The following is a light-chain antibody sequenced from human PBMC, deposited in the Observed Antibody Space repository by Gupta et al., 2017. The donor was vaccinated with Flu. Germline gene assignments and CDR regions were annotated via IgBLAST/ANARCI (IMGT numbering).Light chain of an antibody. J-gene: IGKJ4*01. V-gene: IGKV3-20*01. Sequence: GDIATVSCRASQTLSSSYLAWYQHTHGQAPRLLIYGASSRATGIPDRFSGIVSGTDFTLTISRLEPEDFAVSYFQQYGSPPPPSGGGTEMET. CDR1: QTLSSSY. CDR3: QQYGSPPPP. CDR2: GAS.